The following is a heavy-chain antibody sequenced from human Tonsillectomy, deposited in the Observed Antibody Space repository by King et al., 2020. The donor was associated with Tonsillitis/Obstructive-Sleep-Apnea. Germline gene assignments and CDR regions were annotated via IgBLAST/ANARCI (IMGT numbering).Heavy chain of an antibody. CDR3: AGYCSSTSCYLPYYYMDV. J-gene: IGHJ6*03. CDR2: INHSGST. D-gene: IGHD2-2*03. CDR1: GGSFIGYY. Sequence: VQLQQWGAGLLKPSETLSLTCAVYGGSFIGYYWSWIRQPPGKGLEWIGEINHSGSTNYNPSLKSRVIISVDTSKNQFSLKLSSATAADTAVYYCAGYCSSTSCYLPYYYMDVWGKGTTVTVSS. V-gene: IGHV4-34*01.